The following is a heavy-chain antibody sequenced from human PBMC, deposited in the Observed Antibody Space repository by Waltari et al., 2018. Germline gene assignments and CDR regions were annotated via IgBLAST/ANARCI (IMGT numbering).Heavy chain of an antibody. J-gene: IGHJ6*02. CDR1: GGSFSGYY. V-gene: IGHV4-34*01. CDR2: INHSGST. D-gene: IGHD3-9*01. Sequence: QVQLQQWGAGLLKPSETLSLTCAVYGGSFSGYYWSWIRQPPGKGLEWIGEINHSGSTNYNPSLKSRVTISVDTSKNQFSLKLSSVTAADTAVYYCARGWHYDILAGYQKGMDVWGQGTTVTVSS. CDR3: ARGWHYDILAGYQKGMDV.